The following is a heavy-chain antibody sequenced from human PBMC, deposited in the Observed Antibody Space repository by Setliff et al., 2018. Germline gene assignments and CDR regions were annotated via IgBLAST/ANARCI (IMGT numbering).Heavy chain of an antibody. D-gene: IGHD1-1*01. CDR2: INQSGSG. J-gene: IGHJ3*02. V-gene: IGHV4-34*01. CDR3: RQAVVGRDVFDI. CDR1: GGSVNDYY. Sequence: PSETLSHTCTVSGGSVNDYYWSWIRQPPGKGLEWFGEINQSGSGDYNPSFKGRVTISVDTPKKQFSLTLRYVTAADTALYYCRQAVVGRDVFDIWGQGTVVTVS.